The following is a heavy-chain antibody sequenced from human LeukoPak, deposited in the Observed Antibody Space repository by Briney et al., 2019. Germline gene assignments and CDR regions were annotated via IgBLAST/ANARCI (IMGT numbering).Heavy chain of an antibody. J-gene: IGHJ4*02. CDR1: GYSFPNYW. D-gene: IGHD2-2*01. CDR3: ARTTYANSPYHFDF. CDR2: INPGDSDT. Sequence: GEPLKISCQGSGYSFPNYWIGWVRQMPGKGLEWVGLINPGDSDTRYSPSFQGQVTISADKSIRTAYLQWSSLKASDTAMYYCARTTYANSPYHFDFWGQGTLVTVSS. V-gene: IGHV5-51*01.